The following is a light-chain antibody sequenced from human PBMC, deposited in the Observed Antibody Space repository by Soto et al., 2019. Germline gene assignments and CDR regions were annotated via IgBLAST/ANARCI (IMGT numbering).Light chain of an antibody. CDR1: QSVSSSY. Sequence: EIVLTQSPGTLSLSPGERATLSCRASQSVSSSYLAWYQQKPGQAPRLLIYVASSRATGIPYRFSGSGSGTAFTLTISRLEPEDFAVYYCQQYGSSTYTFGQGTKLEIK. CDR2: VAS. V-gene: IGKV3-20*01. CDR3: QQYGSSTYT. J-gene: IGKJ2*01.